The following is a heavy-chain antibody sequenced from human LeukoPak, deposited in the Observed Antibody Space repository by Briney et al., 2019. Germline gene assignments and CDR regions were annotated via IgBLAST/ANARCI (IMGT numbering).Heavy chain of an antibody. J-gene: IGHJ4*02. CDR3: ARDLVLVY. V-gene: IGHV4-38-2*02. CDR1: GDSMSSYY. Sequence: SETLSLTCTVSGDSMSSYYWSWIRQPPGKGLQWIGSIYHSGSTYYNPSLKSRVTISVDTSKNQFSLKLSSVAAADTAVYYCARDLVLVYWGQGTLVTVSS. CDR2: IYHSGST.